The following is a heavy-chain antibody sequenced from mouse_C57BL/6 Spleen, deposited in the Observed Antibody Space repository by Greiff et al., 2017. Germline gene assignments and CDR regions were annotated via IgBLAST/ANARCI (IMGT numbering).Heavy chain of an antibody. Sequence: VQLQQSGAELVKPGASVKISCKASGYAFSSYWMNWVKQRPGKGLEWIGQIYPGDGDTNYNGKFKGKATLTADKSSRTAYMQLSSLTSEDSAVYFCARLGSTGYGINYWGQGTLVTVSA. CDR2: IYPGDGDT. V-gene: IGHV1-80*01. CDR1: GYAFSSYW. CDR3: ARLGSTGYGINY. D-gene: IGHD3-2*02. J-gene: IGHJ3*01.